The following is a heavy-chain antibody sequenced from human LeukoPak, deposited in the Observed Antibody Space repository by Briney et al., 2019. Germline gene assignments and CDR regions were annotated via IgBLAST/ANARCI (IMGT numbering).Heavy chain of an antibody. CDR3: ARGADYYDSSSGY. Sequence: SETLSLTCTVSGGSINNYYWSWIRQPPGKGLEWLGYIYYSGSTNYNPSLKSRVTISVDTSKNQFSLKLSSVTAADTAVYYCARGADYYDSSSGYWGQGTLVTVSS. V-gene: IGHV4-59*01. CDR1: GGSINNYY. CDR2: IYYSGST. J-gene: IGHJ4*02. D-gene: IGHD3-22*01.